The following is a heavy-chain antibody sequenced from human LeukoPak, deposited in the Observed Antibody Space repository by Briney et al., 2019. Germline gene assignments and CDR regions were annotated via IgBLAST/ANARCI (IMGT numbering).Heavy chain of an antibody. V-gene: IGHV4-39*07. CDR2: IYYSGST. CDR1: GGSISSSSYY. D-gene: IGHD5-12*01. Sequence: PSETLSLTCTVSGGSISSSSYYWGWIRQPPGKGLEWIGSIYYSGSTYYNPSLKSRVTISVDTSKNQFSLKLSSVTAADTAVYYCARVSYSGYDYWGQGTLVTVSS. J-gene: IGHJ4*02. CDR3: ARVSYSGYDY.